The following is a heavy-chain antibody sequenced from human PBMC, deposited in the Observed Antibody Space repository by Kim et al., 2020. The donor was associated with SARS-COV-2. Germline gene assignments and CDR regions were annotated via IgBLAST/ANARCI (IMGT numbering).Heavy chain of an antibody. CDR1: GFRFHEYA. V-gene: IGHV3-43*02. D-gene: IGHD2-2*01. CDR2: ISADGDNT. Sequence: GGSLRLSCAASGFRFHEYAMHWVRQAPGKGLEWVSLISADGDNTYYADSVKGRFTISRDYSKNSLYLQMNSLRTEDTALYFCAKDVCSSTSCPSNYYYGMDGWGQRTTVIVSS. CDR3: AKDVCSSTSCPSNYYYGMDG. J-gene: IGHJ6*02.